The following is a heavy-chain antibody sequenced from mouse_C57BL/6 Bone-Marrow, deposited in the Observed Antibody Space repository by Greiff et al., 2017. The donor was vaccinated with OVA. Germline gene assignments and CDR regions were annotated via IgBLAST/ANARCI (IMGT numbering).Heavy chain of an antibody. Sequence: QVQLKESGAELARPGASVKLSCKASGYTFTSYGISWVKQRTGQGLEWIGEIYPRSGNTYYNEKFKGKATLTADKSSSTAYMELRSLTSEDSAVYFCARRYRYYFDYWGQGTTLTVSS. CDR3: ARRYRYYFDY. J-gene: IGHJ2*01. CDR1: GYTFTSYG. D-gene: IGHD1-1*01. V-gene: IGHV1-81*01. CDR2: IYPRSGNT.